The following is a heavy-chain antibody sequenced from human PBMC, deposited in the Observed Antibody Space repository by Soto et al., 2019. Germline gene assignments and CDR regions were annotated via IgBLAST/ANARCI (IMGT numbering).Heavy chain of an antibody. D-gene: IGHD2-2*01. V-gene: IGHV4-59*12. J-gene: IGHJ6*03. Sequence: SETLSLTCTVSGGSISSYYWTWIRQPPGKGLEWIGYIYYSGSTNYNPSLKSRVTISVATSKTQFSLKLSSVTAADTAVYYCAREGIVVVPAADHYYYYYMDVWGKGTTVTVSS. CDR2: IYYSGST. CDR3: AREGIVVVPAADHYYYYYMDV. CDR1: GGSISSYY.